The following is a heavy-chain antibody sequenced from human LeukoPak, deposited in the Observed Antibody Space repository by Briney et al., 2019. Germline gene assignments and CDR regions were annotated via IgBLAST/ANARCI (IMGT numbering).Heavy chain of an antibody. CDR1: GFTFDDYG. Sequence: GGSLRLSCAASGFTFDDYGMSWVRQAPGKGLEWVSGINWNGGNTGYVDSVKGRFTISRDNAKNSLYLQMNSLRVEDTALYYCARALSNYVDYYYYYYMDVWGKGTAVTVSS. CDR2: INWNGGNT. D-gene: IGHD4-11*01. CDR3: ARALSNYVDYYYYYYMDV. V-gene: IGHV3-20*04. J-gene: IGHJ6*03.